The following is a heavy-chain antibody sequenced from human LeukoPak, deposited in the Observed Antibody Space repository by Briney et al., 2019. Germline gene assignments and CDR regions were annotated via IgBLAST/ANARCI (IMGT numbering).Heavy chain of an antibody. CDR2: IYTNGNS. Sequence: PSETLSLTCTVSGGSINSGVYYWSWIRQPAGKGLEWIGRIYTNGNSDYDPSLESRVTISLDTSKNQFSLRLNSVTAADTAVYYCARVNSSGSAYFDYWGQGTLVTVSS. CDR3: ARVNSSGSAYFDY. V-gene: IGHV4-61*02. D-gene: IGHD6-19*01. CDR1: GGSINSGVYY. J-gene: IGHJ4*02.